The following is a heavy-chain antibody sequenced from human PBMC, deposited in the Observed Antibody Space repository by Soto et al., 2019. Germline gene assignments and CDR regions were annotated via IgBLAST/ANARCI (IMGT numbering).Heavy chain of an antibody. V-gene: IGHV1-18*01. CDR2: ISAYNGNT. D-gene: IGHD6-19*01. J-gene: IGHJ4*02. CDR3: GRDSSGWVSEY. Sequence: ASVKVSCKASGYTFTTDGISWVREAPGQGPECMGWISAYNGNTNYAQKHQGRFTMTTDTSTSTAYTGLMSLRPDNPAADYCGRDSSGWVSEYWGEGTLVTVSS. CDR1: GYTFTTDG.